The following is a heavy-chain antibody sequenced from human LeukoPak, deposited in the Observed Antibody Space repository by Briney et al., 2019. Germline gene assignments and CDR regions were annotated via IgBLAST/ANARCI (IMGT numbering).Heavy chain of an antibody. CDR1: GFTFSSYA. Sequence: PGGSLRLSCAASGFTFSSYAMSWVRQAPGKGLECVSSISGSGGSTYYADSVKGRFTISRDNSKNTLYLQMNSLRAEDTAVYYCAKEFGYGSGSYYNVLNWFDPWGQGTLVTVSS. V-gene: IGHV3-23*01. J-gene: IGHJ5*02. CDR2: ISGSGGST. CDR3: AKEFGYGSGSYYNVLNWFDP. D-gene: IGHD3-10*01.